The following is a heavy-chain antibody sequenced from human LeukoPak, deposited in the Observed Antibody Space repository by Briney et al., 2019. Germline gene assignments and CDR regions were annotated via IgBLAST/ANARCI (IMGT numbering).Heavy chain of an antibody. CDR3: ARAPSAGRYYYYGMDV. CDR1: GGSFSGYY. J-gene: IGHJ6*02. CDR2: INHSGST. Sequence: SETLSLTCAVYGGSFSGYYWSWIRQPPGKGLEWIGEINHSGSTNYNPSLKSRVTISVDTSKNQFSLKLSSVTAADTAVYYCARAPSAGRYYYYGMDVWGQGTTVTVSS. V-gene: IGHV4-34*01.